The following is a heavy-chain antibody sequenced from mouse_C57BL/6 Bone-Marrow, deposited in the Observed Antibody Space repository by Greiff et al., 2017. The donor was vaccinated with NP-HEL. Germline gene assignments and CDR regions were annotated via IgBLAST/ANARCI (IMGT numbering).Heavy chain of an antibody. CDR2: IWRGGST. D-gene: IGHD1-1*01. CDR3: AKNSAITTVVATRYCDV. V-gene: IGHV2-5*01. J-gene: IGHJ1*03. Sequence: VQLQQSGPGLVQPSQSLSITCTVSGFSLTSYGVHWVRQSPGKGLEWLGVIWRGGSTDYNAAFMSRLSITKDNSKSQVFFKRNSLQADDTAIYYCAKNSAITTVVATRYCDVWGTGTTVTVSS. CDR1: GFSLTSYG.